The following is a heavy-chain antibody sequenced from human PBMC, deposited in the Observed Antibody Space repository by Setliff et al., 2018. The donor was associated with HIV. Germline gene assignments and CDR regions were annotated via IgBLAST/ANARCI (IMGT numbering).Heavy chain of an antibody. V-gene: IGHV4-34*01. CDR1: GGSFSGYY. CDR3: ASDISPDDGYNRLHYFDY. Sequence: SETLSLTCAAYGGSFSGYYWSWIRQPPGKGLEWIGEINHSGSTNYNPSLKSRVTISVDTSKNQFSLKLNSVTAADTAVYYCASDISPDDGYNRLHYFDYWGQGTLVTVPQ. J-gene: IGHJ4*02. CDR2: INHSGST. D-gene: IGHD5-12*01.